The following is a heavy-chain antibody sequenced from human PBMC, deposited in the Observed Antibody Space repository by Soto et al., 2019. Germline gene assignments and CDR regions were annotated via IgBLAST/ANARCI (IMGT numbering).Heavy chain of an antibody. J-gene: IGHJ4*02. CDR2: ISHDEGNK. CDR1: EFTFSTYP. CDR3: ARGASDFWGGYPEIHFFDS. Sequence: QVLLVESGGGVVQPGGSLRLSCTASEFTFSTYPMHWVRQAPGKGLEWVAVISHDEGNKFYGDSMKGRFTISRDNSKNTLYLQMNSLRSDDTAVYYCARGASDFWGGYPEIHFFDSWGQGTLFTVSS. V-gene: IGHV3-30-3*01. D-gene: IGHD3-3*01.